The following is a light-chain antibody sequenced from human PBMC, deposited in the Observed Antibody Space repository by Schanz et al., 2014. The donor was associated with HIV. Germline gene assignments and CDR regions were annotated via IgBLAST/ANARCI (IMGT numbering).Light chain of an antibody. J-gene: IGLJ7*01. CDR2: DVS. Sequence: QSALTQPPSASGSPGQSVTISCTGTRSDVGGYNYVSWYQQHAGKAPKLMIFDVSKRPSGVPDRFSGSKSGTSASLAISGLQSEDEGDYYCQSYDSSLSGSVFGGGTQLTVL. CDR3: QSYDSSLSGSV. V-gene: IGLV2-8*01. CDR1: RSDVGGYNY.